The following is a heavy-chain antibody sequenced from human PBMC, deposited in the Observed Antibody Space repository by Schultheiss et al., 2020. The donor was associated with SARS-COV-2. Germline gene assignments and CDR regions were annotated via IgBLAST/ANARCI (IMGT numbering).Heavy chain of an antibody. CDR3: ARDPAGGGVDTNWFDP. D-gene: IGHD3-16*01. V-gene: IGHV1-18*01. CDR2: INPNSGGT. Sequence: ASVKVSCKASGYTFTSYGISWVRQAPGQGLEWMGWINPNSGGTNYAQKFQGRVTMTRDTSTSTVYMELSSLRSEDTAVYYCARDPAGGGVDTNWFDPWGQGTLVTVSS. CDR1: GYTFTSYG. J-gene: IGHJ5*02.